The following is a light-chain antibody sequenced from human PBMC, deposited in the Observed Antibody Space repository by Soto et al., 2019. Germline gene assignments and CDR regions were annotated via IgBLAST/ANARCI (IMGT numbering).Light chain of an antibody. CDR2: AAS. CDR1: QGISSY. V-gene: IGKV1-8*01. J-gene: IGKJ1*01. CDR3: QQYYSYPLA. Sequence: AIRMTQSPSSLSASTGDRVTITCRASQGISSYLAWYQQKPGKAPKLLIYAASTLQSGGPSRFSGSGSGTDFTLTISCLQSEDFATYYCQQYYSYPLAFGQGTKVEIK.